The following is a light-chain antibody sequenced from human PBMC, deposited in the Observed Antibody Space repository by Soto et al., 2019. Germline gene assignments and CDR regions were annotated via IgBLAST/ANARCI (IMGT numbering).Light chain of an antibody. J-gene: IGKJ4*01. V-gene: IGKV1-33*01. CDR1: QDISNY. CDR3: QQFDNLPLT. CDR2: DAF. Sequence: DIQMTPASSSPSASVVDRVNNTCPASQDISNYLNWYQQKPGKAPKLLIYDAFNLQTGVPSRFSGSGSGTDFSFTISGLQPEDIATYYCQQFDNLPLTFGGGTKVDIK.